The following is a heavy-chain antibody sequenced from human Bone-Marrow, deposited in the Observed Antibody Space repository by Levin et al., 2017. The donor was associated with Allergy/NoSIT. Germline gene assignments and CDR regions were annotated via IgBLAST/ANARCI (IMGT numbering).Heavy chain of an antibody. J-gene: IGHJ6*03. CDR1: GGSISSYY. CDR3: ARLGRVAAAGTYNYHSMDV. CDR2: IYYSGST. D-gene: IGHD6-13*01. Sequence: RTSETLSLTCTVSGGSISSYYWSWIRQPPGKGLEWIGYIYYSGSTNYNPSLKSRITISVDMSKNQFSLKVSSVTAADTAVYYCARLGRVAAAGTYNYHSMDVWGKGTTVTISS. V-gene: IGHV4-59*01.